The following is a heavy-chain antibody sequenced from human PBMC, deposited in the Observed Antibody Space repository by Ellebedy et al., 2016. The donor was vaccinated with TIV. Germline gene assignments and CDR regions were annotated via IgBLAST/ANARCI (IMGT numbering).Heavy chain of an antibody. Sequence: ASVKVSXXASGYTFTSYDINWVRQATGQGLEWMGWMNPNSGNTGYAQKFQGRVTMTRNTSISTAYMELSSLRSEDTAVYYCARGVGDIVVVVAALDYWGQGTLVTVSS. V-gene: IGHV1-8*01. CDR2: MNPNSGNT. CDR3: ARGVGDIVVVVAALDY. CDR1: GYTFTSYD. J-gene: IGHJ4*02. D-gene: IGHD2-15*01.